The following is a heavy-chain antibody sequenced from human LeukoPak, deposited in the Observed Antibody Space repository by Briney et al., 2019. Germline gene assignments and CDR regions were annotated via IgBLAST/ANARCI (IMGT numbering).Heavy chain of an antibody. Sequence: GGSLRLSCVTDHWMSWVRQAPGTGLDWVANIKEDESAKFYADSVRGRFTIPRDNAKNSVYLEMNNLRVEDTAVYYCARAVDVADYWGRGALVTVSS. J-gene: IGHJ4*02. V-gene: IGHV3-7*01. CDR2: IKEDESAK. D-gene: IGHD3-16*01. CDR3: ARAVDVADY. CDR1: DHW.